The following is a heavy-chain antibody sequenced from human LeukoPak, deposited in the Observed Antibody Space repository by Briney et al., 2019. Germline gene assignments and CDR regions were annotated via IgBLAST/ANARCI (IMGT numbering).Heavy chain of an antibody. CDR1: GFTFSTYA. Sequence: QPGGSQRLSCAASGFTFSTYAMSWVRQAPGKGLEWVSAISGSGGSTNYANSVKGRFTISRDNSKNTLYLQMNSLRAEDTAVYYCAKENGYNYYFDYWGQGTLVTVSS. CDR2: ISGSGGST. V-gene: IGHV3-23*01. D-gene: IGHD5-24*01. CDR3: AKENGYNYYFDY. J-gene: IGHJ4*02.